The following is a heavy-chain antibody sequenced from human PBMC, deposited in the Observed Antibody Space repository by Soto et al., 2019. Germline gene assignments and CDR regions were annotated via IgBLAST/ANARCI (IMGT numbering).Heavy chain of an antibody. V-gene: IGHV4-59*01. D-gene: IGHD3-22*01. Sequence: PSETLSLTCTFSCDSIITFYWGWMRQSPGKELEWIGYVYYTGSTNYNPSLKSRVTISVDRSKNQFSLKLTSANAADTAVYYCARGRTVRNYADDSSDYFYFFDYWGQGTLVTVSS. CDR3: ARGRTVRNYADDSSDYFYFFDY. CDR1: CDSIITFY. CDR2: VYYTGST. J-gene: IGHJ4*02.